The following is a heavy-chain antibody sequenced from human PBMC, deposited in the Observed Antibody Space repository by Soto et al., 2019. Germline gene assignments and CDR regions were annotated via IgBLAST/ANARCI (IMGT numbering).Heavy chain of an antibody. V-gene: IGHV1-69*13. Sequence: RASVKVSCKASGGTFSSYAISWVRQAPGQGLEWMGGIIPIFGTANYAQKFQGRVTITADESTSTAYMELSSLRSEDTAVYYCARCPYYYDSSGPLRAFDIWGQGTMVTVSS. CDR3: ARCPYYYDSSGPLRAFDI. J-gene: IGHJ3*02. D-gene: IGHD3-22*01. CDR1: GGTFSSYA. CDR2: IIPIFGTA.